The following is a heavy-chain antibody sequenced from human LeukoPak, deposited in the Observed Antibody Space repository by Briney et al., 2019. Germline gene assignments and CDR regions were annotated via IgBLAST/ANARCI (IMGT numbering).Heavy chain of an antibody. J-gene: IGHJ4*02. V-gene: IGHV3-23*01. Sequence: PGGSLRLSCAASGFTFSSYAMSWVRQAPGKGLEWVSAISGSGGSTYYADSVKGRFTISRDNSKNTLYLQMNSLTAEDTAVYYCVREGGPDNYGDYWGQGTLVTVSS. D-gene: IGHD5-18*01. CDR2: ISGSGGST. CDR1: GFTFSSYA. CDR3: VREGGPDNYGDY.